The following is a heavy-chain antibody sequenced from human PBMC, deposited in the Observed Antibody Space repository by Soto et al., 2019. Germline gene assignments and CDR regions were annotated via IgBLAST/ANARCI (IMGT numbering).Heavy chain of an antibody. D-gene: IGHD3-3*01. Sequence: QVQLVESGGGVVQPGRSLRLSCAASGFTFSSYGMHWVRQAPGKGLEWVAVISYDGSNKYYADSVKGRFTISRDNSKNTLYLQMNSLRAEDTAVYYCAKDLHKGSRYYDFWSGYHQPGYDYWGQGTLVTVSS. CDR2: ISYDGSNK. V-gene: IGHV3-30*18. CDR1: GFTFSSYG. J-gene: IGHJ4*02. CDR3: AKDLHKGSRYYDFWSGYHQPGYDY.